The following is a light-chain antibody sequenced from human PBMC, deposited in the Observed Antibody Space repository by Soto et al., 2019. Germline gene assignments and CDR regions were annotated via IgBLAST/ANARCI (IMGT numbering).Light chain of an antibody. CDR3: LQYNNWPPLT. CDR1: QSVGSN. J-gene: IGKJ4*01. CDR2: AAS. Sequence: EVVMTQSPATLSVSPGERATLSCRASQSVGSNLAWYQQKPGQAPRLLIYAASTRAKGIPDRFSGSGSGTEFTLAIGSLQSEDFAVYYCLQYNNWPPLTFGGGTNVDI. V-gene: IGKV3-15*01.